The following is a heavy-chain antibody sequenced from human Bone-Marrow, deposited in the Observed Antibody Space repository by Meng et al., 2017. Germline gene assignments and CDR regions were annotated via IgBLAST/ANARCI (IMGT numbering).Heavy chain of an antibody. V-gene: IGHV4-39*07. CDR2: LHDSGST. CDR3: AREWGTLATAADDY. D-gene: IGHD6-13*01. CDR1: GGSVRASSFY. Sequence: LSASGPGLGKPSETLSLTWNVPGGSVRASSFYWGWIRQAPGKGLEWIGTLHDSGSTYYNPSLKSRVTISADTSNSQFSLKLSSVTAADTAVYYCAREWGTLATAADDYWGQGTLVTVSS. J-gene: IGHJ4*02.